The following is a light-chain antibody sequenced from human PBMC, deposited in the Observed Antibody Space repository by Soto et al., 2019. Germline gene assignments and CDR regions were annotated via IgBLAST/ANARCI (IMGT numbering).Light chain of an antibody. CDR2: AAS. CDR3: QQVSGYPLN. Sequence: DIQLTQSPSSLSASVGDRVTITCRVSQGISSYLNWYRQKPGKVPKLLIYAASTLQSGVPSRFSGSASGTEFTLTISSLQPEDFATYYCQQVSGYPLNFGGGTKVDIK. J-gene: IGKJ4*01. CDR1: QGISSY. V-gene: IGKV1-9*01.